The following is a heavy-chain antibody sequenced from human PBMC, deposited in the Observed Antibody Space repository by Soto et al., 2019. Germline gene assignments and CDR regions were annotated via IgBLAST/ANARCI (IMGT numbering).Heavy chain of an antibody. D-gene: IGHD2-8*02. CDR2: ISAYNGNT. J-gene: IGHJ6*02. V-gene: IGHV1-18*01. CDR3: ARGWGRTEADYYYYYGMDV. CDR1: GYTFTSYG. Sequence: QVQLVQSRAEVKKPGASVKVSCKASGYTFTSYGISWVRQAPGQGLEWMGWISAYNGNTNYAQKLQGRVTMTTDTSTSTAYMELRSLRSDYTAVYYCARGWGRTEADYYYYYGMDVWGQGTTVTVSS.